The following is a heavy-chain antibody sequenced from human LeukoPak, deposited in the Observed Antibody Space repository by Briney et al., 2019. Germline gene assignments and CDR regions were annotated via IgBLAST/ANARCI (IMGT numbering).Heavy chain of an antibody. V-gene: IGHV1-69*13. CDR1: GGTFSSYA. CDR3: ASLSVGSYYYYGMDV. CDR2: IIPNFGTA. D-gene: IGHD1-26*01. J-gene: IGHJ6*02. Sequence: ASVNVSCKASGGTFSSYAISWVRQAPGQGLEWMGGIIPNFGTANYAQKFQGRVTITADESTSTAYMELSSLRSEDTAVYYCASLSVGSYYYYGMDVWGQGTTVTVS.